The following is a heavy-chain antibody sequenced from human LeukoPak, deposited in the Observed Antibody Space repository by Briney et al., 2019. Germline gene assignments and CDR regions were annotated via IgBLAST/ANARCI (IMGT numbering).Heavy chain of an antibody. CDR2: IYHSGST. CDR1: RYSISSGYF. CDR3: ARDTGQYAPGTPGFTRFDP. D-gene: IGHD3-10*01. Sequence: SETLSLTCTVSRYSISSGYFWGWIRQPPGKGLECIGTIYHSGSTYYNPSLKSRVTISVDTSKNQFSLKLTSVTAADTAVYYCARDTGQYAPGTPGFTRFDPWGQGTLVTVSS. J-gene: IGHJ5*02. V-gene: IGHV4-38-2*02.